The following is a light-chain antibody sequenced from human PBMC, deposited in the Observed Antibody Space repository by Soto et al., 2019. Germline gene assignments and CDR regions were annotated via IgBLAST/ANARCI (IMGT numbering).Light chain of an antibody. V-gene: IGLV2-23*01. CDR3: CSFSLRSTLI. Sequence: QSALTQPASVSGSPGQSITISCTGTSSDVGNYNLVSWYQQYPGKAPKLMIYEGGKRPSGVSNRFSGSKSGNTASLTISGRQDEDEDDYYCCSFSLRSTLIFGGGTKLTVL. CDR1: SSDVGNYNL. CDR2: EGG. J-gene: IGLJ2*01.